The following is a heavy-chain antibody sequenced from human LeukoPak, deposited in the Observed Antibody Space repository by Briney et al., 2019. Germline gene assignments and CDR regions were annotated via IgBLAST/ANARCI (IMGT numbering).Heavy chain of an antibody. CDR2: IFHSGST. J-gene: IGHJ4*02. V-gene: IGHV4-59*12. D-gene: IGHD3-22*01. CDR3: ARLVVDLFDY. CDR1: GGSISSYY. Sequence: SETLSLTCTVSGGSISSYYWSWIRQLPGKGLEWIGEIFHSGSTNYNPSLKSRVTISIDKSKNHFSLRLNSVTAADTAVYYCARLVVDLFDYWGQGTLVTVSS.